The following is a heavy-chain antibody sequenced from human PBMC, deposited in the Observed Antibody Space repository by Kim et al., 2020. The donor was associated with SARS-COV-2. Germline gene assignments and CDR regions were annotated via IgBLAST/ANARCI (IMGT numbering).Heavy chain of an antibody. J-gene: IGHJ1*01. V-gene: IGHV1-69*13. CDR1: GGTFSSYA. Sequence: SVKVSCKASGGTFSSYAISWVRQAPGQGLEWMGGIIPIFGTANYAQKFQGRVTITADESTSTAYMELSSLRSEDTAVYYCARGDSIYCGGDCYWLGGYFQHWGQGTLVTVSS. CDR2: IIPIFGTA. CDR3: ARGDSIYCGGDCYWLGGYFQH. D-gene: IGHD2-21*02.